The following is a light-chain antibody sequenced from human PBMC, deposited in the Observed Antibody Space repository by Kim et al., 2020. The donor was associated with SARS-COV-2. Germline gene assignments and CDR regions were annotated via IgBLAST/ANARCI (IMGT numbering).Light chain of an antibody. CDR3: QAWDSSTVV. CDR1: KLGDKY. V-gene: IGLV3-1*01. Sequence: SYELTQPPSVSVSPGQTATITCSGDKLGDKYACWYQQKPGQSPVLVIYQHIKRPSGIPERFFGSNSGNTANLTISGTQAMDEADYYCQAWDSSTVVFGGGTQLTVL. CDR2: QHI. J-gene: IGLJ2*01.